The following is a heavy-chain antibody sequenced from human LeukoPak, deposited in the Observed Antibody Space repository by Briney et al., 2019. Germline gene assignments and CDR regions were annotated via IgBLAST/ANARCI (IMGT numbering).Heavy chain of an antibody. D-gene: IGHD3-10*01. Sequence: GGSLRLSCAASGFSVTTYAMGWVRQAPGKGLEWVSVISDRGDSTHYADSVKGRFTISRDSSKNTLYLQMNSLRGEDTAVYYCARAASFMGMDVWGKGTTVTVSS. CDR3: ARAASFMGMDV. J-gene: IGHJ6*03. V-gene: IGHV3-23*01. CDR2: ISDRGDST. CDR1: GFSVTTYA.